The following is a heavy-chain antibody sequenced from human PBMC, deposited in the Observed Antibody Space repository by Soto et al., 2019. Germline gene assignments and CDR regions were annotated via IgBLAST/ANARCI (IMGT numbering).Heavy chain of an antibody. Sequence: GASVKVSCKASGYTFTSYDISRVRQAPGQGLEWIGWISAYNGNTNYAQKLQGRVTMTTDTSTSTAYMELRSLRSDDTAVYYCTSGRGVFNGGMDVWGQGTTVTVSS. CDR2: ISAYNGNT. D-gene: IGHD2-8*01. V-gene: IGHV1-18*01. CDR3: TSGRGVFNGGMDV. J-gene: IGHJ6*02. CDR1: GYTFTSYD.